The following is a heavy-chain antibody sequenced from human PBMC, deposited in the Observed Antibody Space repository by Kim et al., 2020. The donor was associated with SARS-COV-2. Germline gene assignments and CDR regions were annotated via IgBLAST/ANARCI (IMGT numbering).Heavy chain of an antibody. D-gene: IGHD4-17*01. Sequence: GGSLRLSCAASGFTFSSYAMSWVRQAPGKGLEWVSAISGSGGSTYYADSVKGRFTISRDNSKNTLYLQMNSLRAEDTAVYYCANSYGDYAVYYYYGMDVWGQGTTVTAS. CDR1: GFTFSSYA. CDR2: ISGSGGST. V-gene: IGHV3-23*01. CDR3: ANSYGDYAVYYYYGMDV. J-gene: IGHJ6*02.